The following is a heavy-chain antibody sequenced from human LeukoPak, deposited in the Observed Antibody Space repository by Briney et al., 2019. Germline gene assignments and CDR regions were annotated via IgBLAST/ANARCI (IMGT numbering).Heavy chain of an antibody. CDR2: IYNSGST. Sequence: SETLSLTCTVSGGSISTYYWSWIRQPPGKGLEWIGYIYNSGSTNYNPSLKSRVTISVDTSKNKFSLKLSSVTAADTAVYYCARGGYSYGYDDDFDYWGQGTLVT. CDR3: ARGGYSYGYDDDFDY. J-gene: IGHJ4*02. V-gene: IGHV4-59*01. D-gene: IGHD5-18*01. CDR1: GGSISTYY.